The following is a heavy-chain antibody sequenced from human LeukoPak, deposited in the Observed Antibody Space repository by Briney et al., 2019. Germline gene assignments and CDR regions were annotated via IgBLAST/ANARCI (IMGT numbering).Heavy chain of an antibody. V-gene: IGHV3-21*01. CDR1: GFTFSSYA. D-gene: IGHD3-9*01. CDR3: ARDTDDILTGSPGGFDY. J-gene: IGHJ4*02. Sequence: GGSLRLSCAASGFTFSSYAMNWVRQAPGKGLEWVSSISSSSSYIYYADSVKGRFTISRDNAKNSLYLQMNSLRAEDTAVYYCARDTDDILTGSPGGFDYWGQGTLVTVSS. CDR2: ISSSSSYI.